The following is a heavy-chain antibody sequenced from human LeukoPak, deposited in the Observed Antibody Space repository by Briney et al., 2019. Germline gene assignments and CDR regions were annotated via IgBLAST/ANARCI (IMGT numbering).Heavy chain of an antibody. Sequence: GGSLRLSCVASGFTFSRSEMNWVRQAPGTGLEWLSYIGRSGGTMYYADSVKGRFTISRDNAKNSLFLQMNSLRAEDTAVYYCARELCSDTTCHDAFDIWGQGTMVTASS. CDR3: ARELCSDTTCHDAFDI. CDR1: GFTFSRSE. J-gene: IGHJ3*02. V-gene: IGHV3-48*03. CDR2: IGRSGGTM. D-gene: IGHD2-2*01.